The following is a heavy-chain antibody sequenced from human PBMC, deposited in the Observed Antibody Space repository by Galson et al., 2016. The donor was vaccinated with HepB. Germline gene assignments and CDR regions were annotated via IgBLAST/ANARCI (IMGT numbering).Heavy chain of an antibody. D-gene: IGHD5-12*01. CDR2: ISYDASNK. Sequence: SLRLSCAASGLNFSTSGFHWVRQAPGKGLEWVAVISYDASNKYYADSVKGRFAISRDNSKNTLYLQVNSLRAEDTAVYYCAKDKEPYIVGTSDHYYYYYGMDVWGQGTTVTVSS. V-gene: IGHV3-30*18. J-gene: IGHJ6*02. CDR1: GLNFSTSG. CDR3: AKDKEPYIVGTSDHYYYYYGMDV.